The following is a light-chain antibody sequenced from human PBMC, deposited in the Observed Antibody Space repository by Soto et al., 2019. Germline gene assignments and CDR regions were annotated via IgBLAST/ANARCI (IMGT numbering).Light chain of an antibody. V-gene: IGKV3-20*01. Sequence: EIVLTQSPGTLSLSPGERATLSCRASQSVNNNYLAWYQQKPGQAPRLLISGTSNRATGIPDRFSGSGSGKGLTLGHSRLEAGNFSGYFCQPYCSSPLTFGPGTKVDLK. CDR3: QPYCSSPLT. CDR2: GTS. CDR1: QSVNNNY. J-gene: IGKJ3*01.